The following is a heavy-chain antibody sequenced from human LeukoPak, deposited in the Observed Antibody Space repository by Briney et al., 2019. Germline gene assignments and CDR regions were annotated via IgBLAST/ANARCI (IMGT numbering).Heavy chain of an antibody. CDR3: ALDTVTSYYFDY. J-gene: IGHJ4*02. CDR1: GFTFSSYS. D-gene: IGHD4-17*01. V-gene: IGHV3-21*01. CDR2: ISSSSSYI. Sequence: PGGSLRLSCAASGFTFSSYSINWVRQAPGKGLEWVSSISSSSSYIYYADSVKGRFTISRDNAKNPLYLQMNSLRAEDTAVYYCALDTVTSYYFDYWGQGTLVTVSS.